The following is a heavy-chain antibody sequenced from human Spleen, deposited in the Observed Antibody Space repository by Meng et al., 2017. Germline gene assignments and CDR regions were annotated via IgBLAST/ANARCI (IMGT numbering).Heavy chain of an antibody. CDR2: VYQSGST. V-gene: IGHV4-38-2*02. CDR3: ARVTQASRYYYDSSGLTYYFDY. Sequence: SETLSLTCSVSAYSISSSYYWGWIRQPPGKGLEWIGSVYQSGSTYYNPSLKSRVTISVDTSNNQFSLKLSSVTAADTAVYYCARVTQASRYYYDSSGLTYYFDYWGQGTLVTVSS. J-gene: IGHJ4*02. D-gene: IGHD3-22*01. CDR1: AYSISSSYY.